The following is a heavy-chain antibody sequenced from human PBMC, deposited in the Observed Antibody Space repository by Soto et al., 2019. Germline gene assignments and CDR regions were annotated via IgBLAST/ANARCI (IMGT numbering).Heavy chain of an antibody. V-gene: IGHV3-13*01. CDR3: AREGDQWTFDI. D-gene: IGHD6-19*01. CDR2: IGTGDDT. CDR1: GFTFSMSD. Sequence: ELVESGGGVKQPGGSLRLSCAASGFTFSMSDMHWVRQSPGKGLEWVSGIGTGDDTYYGDSVKGRFTITRDNAKNSLYLQMNNLSAGDTAVYYCAREGDQWTFDIWGQGTMVTVSS. J-gene: IGHJ3*02.